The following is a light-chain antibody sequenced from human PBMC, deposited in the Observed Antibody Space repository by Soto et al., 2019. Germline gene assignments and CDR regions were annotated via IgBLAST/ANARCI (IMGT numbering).Light chain of an antibody. CDR2: EVS. Sequence: QSVLTQPASVSGSPGQSITISCTGTSSDIGAYNSVSWYQQHPGKAPKLMIYEVSNRPSGVSNRFSASKSGNTASLTISGLQAEDEADYYFSSRTTINPYVFGTGTKVTVL. CDR3: SSRTTINPYV. V-gene: IGLV2-14*01. CDR1: SSDIGAYNS. J-gene: IGLJ1*01.